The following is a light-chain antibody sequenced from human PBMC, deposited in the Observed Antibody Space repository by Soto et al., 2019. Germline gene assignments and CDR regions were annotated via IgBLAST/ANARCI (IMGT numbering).Light chain of an antibody. CDR3: CSYVSSKTYL. CDR2: EVN. CDR1: SXNVGSYKL. V-gene: IGLV2-14*02. J-gene: IGLJ1*01. Sequence: QSVLTQPASVSGSPGQSITISCTGTSXNVGSYKLVSWYQQHPGKAPKLMIFEVNKRPSGVSNRFSGSKSDNTASLTISGLQTEDEADYYCCSYVSSKTYLFGTGTKVTIL.